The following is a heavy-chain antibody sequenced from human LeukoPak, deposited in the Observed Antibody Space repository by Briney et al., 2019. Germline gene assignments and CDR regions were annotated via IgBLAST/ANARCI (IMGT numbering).Heavy chain of an antibody. V-gene: IGHV1-18*01. CDR1: GYTFTSYG. CDR3: ARTAGTIFGVVTSGY. Sequence: ASVKVSCKASGYTFTSYGISWVRQAPGQGLECMGWISAYDGNTNYAQELQGRVTMTTDTFTSTAYMELRSLRSDDTAVYYCARTAGTIFGVVTSGYWGQGTLVTVSS. J-gene: IGHJ4*02. CDR2: ISAYDGNT. D-gene: IGHD3-3*01.